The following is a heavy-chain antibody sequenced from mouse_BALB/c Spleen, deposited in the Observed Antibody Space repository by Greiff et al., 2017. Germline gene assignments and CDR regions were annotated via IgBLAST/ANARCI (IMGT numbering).Heavy chain of an antibody. V-gene: IGHV2-9*02. Sequence: VQLQQSGPGLVAPSQSLSITCTFSGFSLTSYGVHWVRQPPGKGLEWLGVIWAGGSTNYNSALMSRLSISKDNSKSQVFLKMNSLQTDDTAMYYCARDRSTATAMDYWGQGTSVTVSS. CDR3: ARDRSTATAMDY. D-gene: IGHD1-2*01. J-gene: IGHJ4*01. CDR1: GFSLTSYG. CDR2: IWAGGST.